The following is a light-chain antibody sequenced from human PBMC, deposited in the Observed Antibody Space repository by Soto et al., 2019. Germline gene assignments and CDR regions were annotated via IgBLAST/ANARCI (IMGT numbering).Light chain of an antibody. V-gene: IGKV3-20*01. J-gene: IGKJ1*01. CDR1: QSVGSNY. Sequence: ESVLTQSPGTLSVSPGDRATLSRRASQSVGSNYLAWYQQKPCQAPRLLIYGASSRAAGIPDRFSGSGSGTDFTLTISGLEPEDFAVYYCQQYDSSPRTFGQGTKVDIK. CDR3: QQYDSSPRT. CDR2: GAS.